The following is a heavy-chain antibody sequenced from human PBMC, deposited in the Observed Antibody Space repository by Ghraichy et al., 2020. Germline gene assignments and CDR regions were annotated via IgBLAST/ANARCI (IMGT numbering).Heavy chain of an antibody. V-gene: IGHV3-23*01. CDR3: AKTFYSSKWFLRGLDY. Sequence: GGSLRLSCAASGFSFSGNPMTWVRQAPGKGLEWVSGVSVEGGSTYYADSVKGRFTISRDNSQNTLYLQMNSVGAEDTAVYYCAKTFYSSKWFLRGLDYWGQGT. D-gene: IGHD3/OR15-3a*01. CDR2: VSVEGGST. J-gene: IGHJ4*02. CDR1: GFSFSGNP.